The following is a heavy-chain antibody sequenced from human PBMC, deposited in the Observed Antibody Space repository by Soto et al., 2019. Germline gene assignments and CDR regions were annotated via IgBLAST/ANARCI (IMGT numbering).Heavy chain of an antibody. D-gene: IGHD3-3*01. Sequence: SETLSLTCTVSGGSISSYYWSWIRQPPGKGLEWIGYIYYSGSTNYNPSLKSRVTISVDTSKNQFSLKLSSVTAADTAVYYCARGPNPYDFWSGNWFDPWGQGTLVTVSS. CDR3: ARGPNPYDFWSGNWFDP. J-gene: IGHJ5*02. CDR2: IYYSGST. V-gene: IGHV4-59*01. CDR1: GGSISSYY.